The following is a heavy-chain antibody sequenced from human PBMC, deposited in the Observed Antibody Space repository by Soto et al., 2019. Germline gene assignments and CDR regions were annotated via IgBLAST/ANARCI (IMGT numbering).Heavy chain of an antibody. CDR1: GDSISNLDYF. V-gene: IGHV4-30-4*01. CDR3: ARGRYCLTGRCFPNWFDS. Sequence: SETLSLTCSVSGDSISNLDYFWAWIRQPPGQALEYIGYIYKSATTYYNPSFESRVAISVDTSKSQFSLNVTSVTAADTAVYFCARGRYCLTGRCFPNWFDSWSQGALVTVSS. CDR2: IYKSATT. J-gene: IGHJ5*01. D-gene: IGHD7-27*01.